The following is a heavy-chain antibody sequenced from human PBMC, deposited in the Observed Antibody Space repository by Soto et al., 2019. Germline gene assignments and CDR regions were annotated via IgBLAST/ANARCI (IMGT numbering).Heavy chain of an antibody. D-gene: IGHD3-10*01. CDR3: AKPSEGSGSYYLSGMDV. CDR1: GFTFDDYA. Sequence: GGSLRLSCAASGFTFDDYAMHWVRQAPGKGLEWVSLISGDGGSTYYADSVKGRFTISRDNSKNSLYLQMNSLRTEDSAVYYCAKPSEGSGSYYLSGMDVWGQGTTVTVS. V-gene: IGHV3-43*02. CDR2: ISGDGGST. J-gene: IGHJ6*02.